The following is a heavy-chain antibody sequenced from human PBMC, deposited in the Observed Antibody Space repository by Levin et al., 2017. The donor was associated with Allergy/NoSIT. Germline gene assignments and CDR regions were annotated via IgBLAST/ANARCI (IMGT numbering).Heavy chain of an antibody. CDR2: INPNSGGT. J-gene: IGHJ6*01. V-gene: IGHV1-2*02. Sequence: ASVKVSCKASGYTFTGYYMHCVRQAPGQGLEWMGWINPNSGGTNYAQKFQGRVTMTRDTSISTAYMELSRLRSDDTAVYYCAESSIAARHGYYYYGMDVWGQGTTVTVSS. CDR1: GYTFTGYY. D-gene: IGHD6-6*01. CDR3: AESSIAARHGYYYYGMDV.